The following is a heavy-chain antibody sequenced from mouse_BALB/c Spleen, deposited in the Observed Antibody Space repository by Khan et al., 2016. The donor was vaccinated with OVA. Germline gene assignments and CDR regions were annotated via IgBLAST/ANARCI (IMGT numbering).Heavy chain of an antibody. D-gene: IGHD1-1*01. CDR3: ARTYGSDFDN. Sequence: VQLKQSGPELVKPGASVKISCKASGYSFTGYFMNWVMQSHGKSLEWIGRINPHIGETFYNQKFTGKATLTVDESSSTAHMELRSLTSEDAAVYYCARTYGSDFDNWGQGTTLTVSS. CDR1: GYSFTGYF. CDR2: INPHIGET. J-gene: IGHJ2*01. V-gene: IGHV1-20*01.